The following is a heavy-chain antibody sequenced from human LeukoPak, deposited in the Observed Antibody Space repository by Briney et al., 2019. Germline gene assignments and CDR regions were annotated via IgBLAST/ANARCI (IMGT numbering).Heavy chain of an antibody. J-gene: IGHJ5*02. CDR2: ISSSSSYI. D-gene: IGHD4-17*01. CDR3: ARTTVTTGRTNWFDP. V-gene: IGHV3-21*01. Sequence: PGGSLRLSCAASGFTFSNYSMNWVRQAPGKGLEWVSSISSSSSYIYYADSVKGRFTISRDNAKNSLYLQMNSLRAEDTAVYYCARTTVTTGRTNWFDPWGQGTLVTVSS. CDR1: GFTFSNYS.